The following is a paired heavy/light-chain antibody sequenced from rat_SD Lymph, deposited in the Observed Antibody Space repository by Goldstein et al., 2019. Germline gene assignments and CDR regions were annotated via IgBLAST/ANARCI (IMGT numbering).Light chain of an antibody. V-gene: IGKV4S7*01. Sequence: EIVLTQSPTTIAASPGEKVTITCRASSSVSYMYWYQQKSGASPKLWIYDTSKLASGVPNRFSGSGSGTSYSLTINTMETEDAATYYCQQWSSTPPITFGSGTKLEIK. J-gene: IGKJ5*01. CDR2: DTS. CDR1: SSVSY. CDR3: QQWSSTPPIT.
Heavy chain of an antibody. CDR2: IKAKSNNYAT. CDR3: TWSYGSYY. Sequence: EVQLVETGGGLVQPGKSLKLTCATSGFTFSNAWMHWVRQSPEKQLEWVAQIKAKSNNYATYYAESVKGRFTISRDDSKSSVYLQMNSLKEEDTAIYYCTWSYGSYYWGQGVMVTVSS. D-gene: IGHD1-3*01. J-gene: IGHJ2*01. CDR1: GFTFSNAW. V-gene: IGHV6-8*01.